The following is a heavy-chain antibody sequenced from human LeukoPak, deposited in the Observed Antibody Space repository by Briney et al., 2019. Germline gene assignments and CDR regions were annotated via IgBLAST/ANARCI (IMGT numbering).Heavy chain of an antibody. CDR1: GFTFSDYY. J-gene: IGHJ3*02. D-gene: IGHD3-10*01. CDR2: ISSRGRTI. V-gene: IGHV3-11*01. Sequence: KSGGSLRLSCAASGFTFSDYYMSWIRQAPGKGLEWISYISSRGRTIYYADSVKGRFTISRDNAKKSLYLQMNSLRAEDTAVYYCASPLGSGDAFDIWGQGTMVTVSS. CDR3: ASPLGSGDAFDI.